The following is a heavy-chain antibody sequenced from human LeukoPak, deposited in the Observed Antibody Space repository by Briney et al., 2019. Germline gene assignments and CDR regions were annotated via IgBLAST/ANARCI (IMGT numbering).Heavy chain of an antibody. CDR3: ASSDGLPPRSDSSYDVFDY. D-gene: IGHD5-12*01. Sequence: SETLSLTCTVSVYVVSRGYYWDWIRQPPGKGLEWIASIYHSGTTYYNPSLKSRVTISLDTSRNQLSLNLSSVTAADTALYYCASSDGLPPRSDSSYDVFDYWGQGTLVTVSS. V-gene: IGHV4-38-2*02. CDR2: IYHSGTT. CDR1: VYVVSRGYY. J-gene: IGHJ4*02.